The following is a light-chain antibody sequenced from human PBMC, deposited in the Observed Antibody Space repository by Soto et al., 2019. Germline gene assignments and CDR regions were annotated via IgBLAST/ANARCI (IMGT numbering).Light chain of an antibody. CDR1: ENIGSW. J-gene: IGKJ5*01. Sequence: IQITQSPSTLSASDGDRVTITCRASENIGSWLAWYQQKPGKAPKLLIYKASRLESGVPSRFSGSGSGTDFPFTISLLQSEDFATYYCQQYYSYPITFGQGTRLEIK. V-gene: IGKV1-5*03. CDR2: KAS. CDR3: QQYYSYPIT.